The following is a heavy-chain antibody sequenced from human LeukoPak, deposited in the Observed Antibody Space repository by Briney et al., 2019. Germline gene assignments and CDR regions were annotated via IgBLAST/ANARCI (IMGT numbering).Heavy chain of an antibody. V-gene: IGHV3-20*04. CDR2: INWNGGST. D-gene: IGHD3-10*01. Sequence: GGSLRLSCAASGFTFDDYGMSWVRQAPGKGLEWVSGINWNGGSTGYADSVKGRFTISRDNAKNSLYLQMNSLRAEDTALYYCASCYYGSGSYSYYYYYYYMDVWGKGTTVTVSS. J-gene: IGHJ6*03. CDR3: ASCYYGSGSYSYYYYYYYMDV. CDR1: GFTFDDYG.